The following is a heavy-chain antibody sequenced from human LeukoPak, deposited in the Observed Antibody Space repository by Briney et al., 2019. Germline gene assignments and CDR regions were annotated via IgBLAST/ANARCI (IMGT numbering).Heavy chain of an antibody. CDR1: GFTFSSYA. V-gene: IGHV3-7*01. J-gene: IGHJ4*02. CDR3: ARDSPDSDFDY. Sequence: GGSLRLSCAASGFTFSSYAMSWVRQAPGKGLEWVANIKQDGSEKYYVDSVKGRFTISRDNAKNSLYLQMNSLRAEDTAVYYCARDSPDSDFDYWGQGTLVTVSS. CDR2: IKQDGSEK.